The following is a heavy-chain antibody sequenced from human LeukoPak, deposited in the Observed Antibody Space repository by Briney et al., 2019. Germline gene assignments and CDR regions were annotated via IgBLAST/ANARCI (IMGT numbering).Heavy chain of an antibody. D-gene: IGHD3-9*01. CDR2: ISSNGGST. J-gene: IGHJ4*02. CDR1: GFTFSSYS. CDR3: ARDGRHYDILTGYYRGYYFDY. Sequence: GGSLRLSCAASGFTFSSYSMNWLRQAPGKGLEYVSAISSNGGSTYYANSVKGRFTTSRDNSKNTLYLQMGSLRAEDMAVYYCARDGRHYDILTGYYRGYYFDYWGQGTLVTVSS. V-gene: IGHV3-64*01.